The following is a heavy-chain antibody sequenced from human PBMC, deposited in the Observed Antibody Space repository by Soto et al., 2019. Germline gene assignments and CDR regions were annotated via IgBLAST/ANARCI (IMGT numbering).Heavy chain of an antibody. D-gene: IGHD5-18*01. J-gene: IGHJ4*02. CDR2: ISPHNGNT. CDR3: ARVRYRSLDY. Sequence: GASVKVSCKASGYTFTEYGISWVRQAPGQGPEWLGWISPHNGNTRYGQKVQGRVTATTDASTTTASLDLRNLRSDDTAVYYCARVRYRSLDYWGQGTLVTVSS. CDR1: GYTFTEYG. V-gene: IGHV1-18*04.